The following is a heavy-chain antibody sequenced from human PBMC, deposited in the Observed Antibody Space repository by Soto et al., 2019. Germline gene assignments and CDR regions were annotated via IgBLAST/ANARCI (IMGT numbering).Heavy chain of an antibody. CDR1: GFTFSSYA. J-gene: IGHJ6*02. CDR2: ISYDGSNK. D-gene: IGHD3-10*01. V-gene: IGHV3-30-3*01. Sequence: GGSLRLSCAASGFTFSSYAMHWVRQAPGKGLEWVAVISYDGSNKYYADSVKGRFTISRDNSKNTLYLQMNSLRAEDTAVYYCARDEGVWFGELFRSYGMDVWGQGTTVTVSS. CDR3: ARDEGVWFGELFRSYGMDV.